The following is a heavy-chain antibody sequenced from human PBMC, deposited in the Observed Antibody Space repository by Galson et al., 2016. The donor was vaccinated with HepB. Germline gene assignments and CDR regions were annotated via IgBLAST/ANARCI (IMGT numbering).Heavy chain of an antibody. J-gene: IGHJ4*02. V-gene: IGHV3-64D*06. D-gene: IGHD6-19*01. CDR1: GFTFSDFA. CDR2: ISSNGDTT. Sequence: SLRLSCAASGFTFSDFAIHWVRQAPGKGLEYVAGISSNGDTTYFADSVKGRFTISRDNSKNTLYLQMSSLRPEDTAVYYCVKIGGSGWYDYWGLGTLVTVSS. CDR3: VKIGGSGWYDY.